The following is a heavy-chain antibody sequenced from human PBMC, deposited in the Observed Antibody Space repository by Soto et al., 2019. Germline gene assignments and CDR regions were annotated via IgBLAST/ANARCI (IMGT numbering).Heavy chain of an antibody. Sequence: PGASLKISCKASGYDFARTWIGWVRQLPGKGLDWLGIIYPGDSETRYSPSFRGQVTFSVDMSISTAYLQWSSLKTSGIAIYYCARLVGAYDSYFDHWGQGTRVTVSS. V-gene: IGHV5-51*01. CDR2: IYPGDSET. D-gene: IGHD5-12*01. CDR3: ARLVGAYDSYFDH. CDR1: GYDFARTW. J-gene: IGHJ4*02.